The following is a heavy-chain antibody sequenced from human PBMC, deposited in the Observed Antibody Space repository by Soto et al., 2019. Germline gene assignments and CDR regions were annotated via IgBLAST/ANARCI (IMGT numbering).Heavy chain of an antibody. CDR1: GYTFTSYD. D-gene: IGHD4-17*01. CDR2: MNPNSGNT. V-gene: IGHV1-8*01. J-gene: IGHJ1*01. CDR3: ASSTNDYGDRH. Sequence: QVQLVQSGAEVKKPGASVKVSCKASGYTFTSYDINWVRQATGQGLEWMGWMNPNSGNTGYAQNFQGRVTMTRNTSIRTAYMEVSSLSTQDTAVHSCASSTNDYGDRHWGQGTLVTVSS.